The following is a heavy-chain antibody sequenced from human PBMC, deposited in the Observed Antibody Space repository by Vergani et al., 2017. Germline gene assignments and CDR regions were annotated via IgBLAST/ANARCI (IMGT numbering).Heavy chain of an antibody. J-gene: IGHJ4*02. Sequence: QVQLVQSGSEVRKPGASVKVSCQVSGYSLTELNIHWVRQAPGKGLEWMGGFDPEHGEVTFADHIQGRVTMTEDRSTDTAYMELSSLRPEDKALYYCAIVTDYDDSSGYYFDYWGQGTLVTVSS. V-gene: IGHV1-24*01. CDR3: AIVTDYDDSSGYYFDY. D-gene: IGHD3-22*01. CDR2: FDPEHGEV. CDR1: GYSLTELN.